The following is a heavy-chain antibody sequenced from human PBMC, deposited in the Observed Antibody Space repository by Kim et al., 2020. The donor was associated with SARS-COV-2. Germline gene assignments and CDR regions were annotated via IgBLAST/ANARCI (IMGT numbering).Heavy chain of an antibody. CDR1: GYTFTGYY. V-gene: IGHV1-2*06. CDR3: ARSLYYYGSGSYSDY. D-gene: IGHD3-10*01. J-gene: IGHJ4*02. Sequence: ASVKVSCKASGYTFTGYYMHWVRQAPGQGLEWMGRINPNSGGTNYAQKFQGRVTMTRDTSISTAYMELSRLRSDDTAVYYCARSLYYYGSGSYSDYWGQGTLVTVSS. CDR2: INPNSGGT.